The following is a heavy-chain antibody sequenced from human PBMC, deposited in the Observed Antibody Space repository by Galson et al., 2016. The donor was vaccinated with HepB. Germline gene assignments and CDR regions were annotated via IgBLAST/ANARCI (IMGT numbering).Heavy chain of an antibody. CDR2: IYFDGRT. J-gene: IGHJ4*02. CDR3: AAAAAANDIDY. Sequence: LRLSCAASGFAISNNHMSWVRQAPGKGLDWVSIIYFDGRTFHADSVKGRFTISRDISKNTVYLQMSSLIAEDTAVYYCAAAAAANDIDYCGQGTQVTVSS. V-gene: IGHV3-53*01. D-gene: IGHD6-13*01. CDR1: GFAISNNH.